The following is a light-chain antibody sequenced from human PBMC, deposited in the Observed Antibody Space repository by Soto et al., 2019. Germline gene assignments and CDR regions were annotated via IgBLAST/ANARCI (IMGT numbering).Light chain of an antibody. CDR3: QQYDSSPYT. J-gene: IGKJ2*01. Sequence: EIVLTQSPGTLSVYPGGRATLSCRASQSVTSRYLGWYQHKPGQTHRLLIHGASSRAVGIPDTFSGSGSGTDFTLTISRLEPEDFAVYYCQQYDSSPYTFGPGTKLEIK. V-gene: IGKV3-20*01. CDR2: GAS. CDR1: QSVTSRY.